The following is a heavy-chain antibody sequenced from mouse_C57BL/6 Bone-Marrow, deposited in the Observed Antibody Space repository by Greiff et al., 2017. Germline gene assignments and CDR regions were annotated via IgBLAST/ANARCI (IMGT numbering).Heavy chain of an antibody. CDR3: ARNYGTSWYIDV. Sequence: VQLQQSGAELMKPGASVKLSCKATGYTFTGYWIEWVTQRPGHGLEWIGEILPGSGSTNYHEKFKGKATFTADTSSNPAYMQLSSLTTEDSAIYYCARNYGTSWYIDVWGTGTTVTVAS. D-gene: IGHD1-1*01. J-gene: IGHJ1*03. CDR2: ILPGSGST. CDR1: GYTFTGYW. V-gene: IGHV1-9*01.